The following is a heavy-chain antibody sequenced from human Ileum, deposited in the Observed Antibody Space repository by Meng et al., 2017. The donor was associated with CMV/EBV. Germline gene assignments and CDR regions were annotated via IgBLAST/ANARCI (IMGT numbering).Heavy chain of an antibody. CDR1: GFTFGDYA. J-gene: IGHJ4*02. V-gene: IGHV3-49*04. CDR3: TREGPPYYYDSSGALDY. D-gene: IGHD3-22*01. Sequence: GESLKISCTASGFTFGDYAMSWVRQAPGKGLEWVGFIRSKAYGGTTEYAASVKGRFTISRDDSKSIAYLQMNSLKTEDTAVYYCTREGPPYYYDSSGALDYWGQGTLVTVSS. CDR2: IRSKAYGGTT.